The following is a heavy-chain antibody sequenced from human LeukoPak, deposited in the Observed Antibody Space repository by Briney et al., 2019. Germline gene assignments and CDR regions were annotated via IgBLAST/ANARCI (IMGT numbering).Heavy chain of an antibody. Sequence: NPSETLSLTCAVYGGSFSGYYWSWIRQPPGKGLEWIGEINHSGSTNYNPSLKSRVTISVDTSKNQFSLKLSSVTAADTAVYYCARRRRTYCSGGSCSRYNWFDPWGQGTLVTVSS. D-gene: IGHD2-15*01. CDR1: GGSFSGYY. CDR2: INHSGST. V-gene: IGHV4-34*01. CDR3: ARRRRTYCSGGSCSRYNWFDP. J-gene: IGHJ5*02.